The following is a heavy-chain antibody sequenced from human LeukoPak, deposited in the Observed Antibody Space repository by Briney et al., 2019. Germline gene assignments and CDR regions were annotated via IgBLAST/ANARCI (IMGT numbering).Heavy chain of an antibody. Sequence: SGPVLVKPTETLTLTCTVSGFSLSNARMGVSWIRQAPGKALEWLAHIFSNDEKSYSTSLKSRLTISKDTSESQVVLTMTNMDPVDTATYYCARTEVTYYYGSGSFLAPYHYWGQGTLVTVSS. CDR2: IFSNDEK. J-gene: IGHJ4*02. D-gene: IGHD3-10*01. V-gene: IGHV2-26*01. CDR1: GFSLSNARMG. CDR3: ARTEVTYYYGSGSFLAPYHY.